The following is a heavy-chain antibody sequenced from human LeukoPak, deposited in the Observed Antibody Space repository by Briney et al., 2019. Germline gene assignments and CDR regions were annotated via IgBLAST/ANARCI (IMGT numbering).Heavy chain of an antibody. Sequence: MPGGSLRLSCAASGFTFSSYAMSWVRQAPGKGLEWVSSISSSSSYIYYADSVKGRFTISRDNAKNSLYLQMNSLRAEDTAVYYCACWLAVAGTVNYWGQGTLVTVSS. CDR3: ACWLAVAGTVNY. D-gene: IGHD6-19*01. J-gene: IGHJ4*02. CDR2: ISSSSSYI. V-gene: IGHV3-21*01. CDR1: GFTFSSYA.